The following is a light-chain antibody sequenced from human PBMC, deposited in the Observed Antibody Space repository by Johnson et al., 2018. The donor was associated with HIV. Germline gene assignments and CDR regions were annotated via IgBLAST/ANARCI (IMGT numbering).Light chain of an antibody. CDR1: SSNIGNNY. Sequence: QSVLTQPPSVSAAPGQKVTISCSGSSSNIGNNYVSWYQQLPGTAPKLLIYDNNKRPSGIPDRFSGSKSGTSATLGITGLQTGDEADYYCGTWDTSPSAGLYFFGTGAKLTFL. J-gene: IGLJ1*01. CDR3: GTWDTSPSAGLYF. CDR2: DNN. V-gene: IGLV1-51*01.